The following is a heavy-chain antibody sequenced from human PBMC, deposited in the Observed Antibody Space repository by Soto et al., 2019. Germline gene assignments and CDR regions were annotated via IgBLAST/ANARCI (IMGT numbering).Heavy chain of an antibody. D-gene: IGHD3-22*01. CDR3: VRDDRWAFDI. CDR2: ISVGSGSI. CDR1: GFSFRSYA. J-gene: IGHJ3*02. Sequence: EEQLVESGGGLVQPGGSLRVSCAASGFSFRSYAMNWVRQAPGKGLEWISYISVGSGSIFYADSVKGRFTISRDDAKNSLYLQMNTLRGEDTAVYYCVRDDRWAFDIWGQGTMVTVSS. V-gene: IGHV3-48*01.